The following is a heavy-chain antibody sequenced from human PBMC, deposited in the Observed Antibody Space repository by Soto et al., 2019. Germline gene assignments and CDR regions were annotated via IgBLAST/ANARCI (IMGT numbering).Heavy chain of an antibody. D-gene: IGHD4-17*01. CDR2: IHSGGSRI. V-gene: IGHV3-48*03. Sequence: EVQLVESGGGLVQPGGSLILSCAASGFTFSTYHMNWVRQAPGKGLEWVSYIHSGGSRIYYADSVKGRFTISRDNAKNSLYPQMNSLRAEDTAVYYCARDGSTVTTNYHYAMDVWGQGTTVTVSS. CDR3: ARDGSTVTTNYHYAMDV. J-gene: IGHJ6*02. CDR1: GFTFSTYH.